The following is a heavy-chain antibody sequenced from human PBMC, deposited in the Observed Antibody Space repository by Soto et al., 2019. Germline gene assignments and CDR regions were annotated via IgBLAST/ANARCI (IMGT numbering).Heavy chain of an antibody. J-gene: IGHJ4*02. CDR2: ISGRDDST. CDR1: GFTFSDYS. CDR3: AKSALSYAGEFDN. D-gene: IGHD2-21*01. V-gene: IGHV3-23*01. Sequence: EVQLSESGGGLVQPGGSLRLSCAASGFTFSDYSMGWVRQAPGKGLEWVSAISGRDDSTNYADSVRGRLTISRDNSKNTLYLQMSSLRAEDTAMYYCAKSALSYAGEFDNWGQGTLVTVSS.